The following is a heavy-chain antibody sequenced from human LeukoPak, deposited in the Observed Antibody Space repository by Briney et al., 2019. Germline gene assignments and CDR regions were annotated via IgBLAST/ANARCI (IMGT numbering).Heavy chain of an antibody. Sequence: GGSLRLSCAASGFTFSDYYMSWIRQAPGEGLEWVSYISSSGSTIYYADSVKGRFTISRDNAKNSLYLEMSNLRADDTGVYFCARHDSFIPYWGQGTQVTVSS. V-gene: IGHV3-11*01. J-gene: IGHJ4*02. D-gene: IGHD2-21*01. CDR1: GFTFSDYY. CDR2: ISSSGSTI. CDR3: ARHDSFIPY.